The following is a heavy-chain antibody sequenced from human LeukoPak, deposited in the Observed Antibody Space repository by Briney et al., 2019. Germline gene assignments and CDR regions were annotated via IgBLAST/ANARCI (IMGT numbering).Heavy chain of an antibody. CDR1: GFSFSTYY. J-gene: IGHJ6*02. CDR3: ARCGTPNNYYGYGVDV. V-gene: IGHV3-21*04. Sequence: PGGSLRLSCAASGFSFSTYYVNWVRQAPGKGLEWVSCISSSSTYIYYSDSVRGRFTISRDNAKNSLYLQMISLRAEDTAVYYCARCGTPNNYYGYGVDVWGQGTTVIVSS. D-gene: IGHD1-26*01. CDR2: ISSSSTYI.